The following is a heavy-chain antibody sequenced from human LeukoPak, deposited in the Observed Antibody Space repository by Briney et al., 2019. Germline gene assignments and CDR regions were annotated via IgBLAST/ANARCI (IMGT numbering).Heavy chain of an antibody. CDR1: GGSISSCCYY. D-gene: IGHD1-7*01. Sequence: SETLSLTCPVSGGSISSCCYYWSWLRQPAGTGLEWFGRIYTSGSIHYNPSLKSRVTISVDTSKNQFSLKLSSVTAADTAVYYCASLDIVPWKGGPGTGTTGAFDIWGQGTMVTVSS. V-gene: IGHV4-61*02. J-gene: IGHJ3*02. CDR3: ASLDIVPWKGGPGTGTTGAFDI. CDR2: IYTSGSI.